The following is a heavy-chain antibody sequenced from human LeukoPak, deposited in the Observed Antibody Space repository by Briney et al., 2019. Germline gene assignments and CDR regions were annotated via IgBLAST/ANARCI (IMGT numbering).Heavy chain of an antibody. CDR3: ATSHTCNYRPYFDS. D-gene: IGHD1-7*01. V-gene: IGHV4-39*07. CDR2: MYYSGTT. CDR1: GASVSSSCYY. Sequence: SETLSLTCTVSGASVSSSCYYWGWIRQPPGKGLEWIGAMYYSGTTYYNPSLKSRVTISLDTSKNQFSLKLSSVTAADTAMYYCATSHTCNYRPYFDSWAREPWSPSPQ. J-gene: IGHJ4*02.